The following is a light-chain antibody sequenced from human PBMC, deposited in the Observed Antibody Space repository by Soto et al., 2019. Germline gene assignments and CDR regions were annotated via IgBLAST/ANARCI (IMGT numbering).Light chain of an antibody. CDR2: DAS. V-gene: IGKV3-11*01. Sequence: EIVLTQSPATLSLSPGERATLSCRASQSFSSILAWYQQKPGQAPRLLIYDASNRATGIPLRFSGSGSGTDFTLTISSLEPEDFAVYYCQQSRNWPLTFGGGTKVEIK. CDR1: QSFSSI. J-gene: IGKJ4*01. CDR3: QQSRNWPLT.